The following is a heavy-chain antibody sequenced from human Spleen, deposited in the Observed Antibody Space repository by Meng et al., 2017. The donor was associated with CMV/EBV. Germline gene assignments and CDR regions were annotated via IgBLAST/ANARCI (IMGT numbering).Heavy chain of an antibody. D-gene: IGHD1-1*01. CDR3: ARGNAHAFDY. Sequence: LSFAVSEFTFSSYWMHWVRQAPGKGLVWVSRINSDGSGTTYADSVKGRFTISRDNAKNTLYLQMNSLRAEDTAVYYCARGNAHAFDYWGQGTLVTVSS. CDR2: INSDGSGT. CDR1: EFTFSSYW. V-gene: IGHV3-74*01. J-gene: IGHJ4*02.